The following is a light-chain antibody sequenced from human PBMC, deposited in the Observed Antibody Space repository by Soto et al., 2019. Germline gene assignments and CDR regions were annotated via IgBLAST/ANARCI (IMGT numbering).Light chain of an antibody. Sequence: ETVMTQSPATLSVSPGEGATLSCRASQSVSSALAWYQQGPGQAPRLLIYDASTRAPGIPARFSGSGSGTDFILTISSLQSEDFAVYYCQQYDNWPWTFGQGNKVDIK. CDR3: QQYDNWPWT. J-gene: IGKJ1*01. CDR1: QSVSSA. V-gene: IGKV3-15*01. CDR2: DAS.